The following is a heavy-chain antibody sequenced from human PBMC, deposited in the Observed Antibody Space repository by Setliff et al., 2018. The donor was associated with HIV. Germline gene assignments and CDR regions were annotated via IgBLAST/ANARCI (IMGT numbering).Heavy chain of an antibody. CDR2: IDPDKGDT. CDR1: GYTFTDFW. CDR3: ARNIDMHYDFWSAYDY. D-gene: IGHD3-3*01. V-gene: IGHV1-2*02. Sequence: ASVKVSCKISGYTFTDFWIHWVRQAPGQGLESMGWIDPDKGDTGYAHNFQGRVSMTRDTSISTAYMELRSLTSDDTAVYCCARNIDMHYDFWSAYDYWGQGALVTVSS. J-gene: IGHJ4*02.